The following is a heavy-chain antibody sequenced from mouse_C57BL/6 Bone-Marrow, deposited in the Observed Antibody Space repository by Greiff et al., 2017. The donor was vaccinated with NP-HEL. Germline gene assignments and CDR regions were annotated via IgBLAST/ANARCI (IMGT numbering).Heavy chain of an antibody. D-gene: IGHD6-2*01. CDR3: ATHSLYDAMDY. V-gene: IGHV1-54*01. CDR1: GYAFTNYL. Sequence: VQLQQSGAELVRPGTSVKVSCKASGYAFTNYLIEWVKQRPGQGLEWIGVINPGGGGTNYNEKFKGKATLTADKSSSTAYMQLSSLTSEDSEGYVCATHSLYDAMDYWGQGTSVTASS. CDR2: INPGGGGT. J-gene: IGHJ4*01.